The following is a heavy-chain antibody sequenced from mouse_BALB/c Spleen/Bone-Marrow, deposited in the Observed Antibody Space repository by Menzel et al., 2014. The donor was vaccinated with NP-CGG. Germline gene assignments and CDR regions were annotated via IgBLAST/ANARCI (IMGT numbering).Heavy chain of an antibody. J-gene: IGHJ3*01. V-gene: IGHV4-1*02. D-gene: IGHD2-3*01. Sequence: EVKLVESGGGLVQPGGSLKLFCAASGFDFSRYWMSWVRQAPGKGLEWIGEINPGSNTINYTPSLKDKFIISRDNAKNTLYLQMSKVRSEDTALYYCARLGYYGWFAYWGQGTLVTVSA. CDR2: INPGSNTI. CDR3: ARLGYYGWFAY. CDR1: GFDFSRYW.